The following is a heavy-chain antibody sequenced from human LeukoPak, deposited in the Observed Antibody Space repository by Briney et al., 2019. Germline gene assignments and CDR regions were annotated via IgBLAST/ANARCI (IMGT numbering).Heavy chain of an antibody. CDR1: GGSISSYY. Sequence: PSETLSLTCTVSGGSISSYYWSWIRQPPGKGLEWIGYIYYSGSTYYNPSLKSRVTISVDTSKNQFSLKLSSVTAADTAVYYCARRLRRIFDYWGQGTLATVSS. D-gene: IGHD5-12*01. J-gene: IGHJ4*02. CDR3: ARRLRRIFDY. V-gene: IGHV4-59*08. CDR2: IYYSGST.